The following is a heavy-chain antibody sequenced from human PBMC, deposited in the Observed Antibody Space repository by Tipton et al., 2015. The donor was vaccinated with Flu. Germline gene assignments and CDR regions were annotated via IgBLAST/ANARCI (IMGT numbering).Heavy chain of an antibody. CDR3: ARGDYGDYDHEADAFDI. CDR1: GDSLGTFY. D-gene: IGHD4-17*01. J-gene: IGHJ3*02. Sequence: TLSLTCTVSGDSLGTFYWSWLRQPPGKGLEWIGFIYYDGSSSSNPSLKSRVTMSVDTSKNQFSLNLGSVAAADTAVYYCARGDYGDYDHEADAFDIWGQGTLVSVSA. V-gene: IGHV4-59*01. CDR2: IYYDGSS.